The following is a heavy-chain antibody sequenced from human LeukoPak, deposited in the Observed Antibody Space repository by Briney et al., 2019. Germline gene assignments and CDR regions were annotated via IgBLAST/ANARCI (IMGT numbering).Heavy chain of an antibody. Sequence: SETLSLTCAVYGGSFSGYYWSWIRQPPGKELEWIGEINHSGSTNYNPSLKSRVTISVDTSKNQFSLKLSSVTAADTAVYYCARGRFYYGSGSYYRRSWFDPWGQGTLVTVSS. J-gene: IGHJ5*02. V-gene: IGHV4-34*01. CDR3: ARGRFYYGSGSYYRRSWFDP. CDR1: GGSFSGYY. D-gene: IGHD3-10*01. CDR2: INHSGST.